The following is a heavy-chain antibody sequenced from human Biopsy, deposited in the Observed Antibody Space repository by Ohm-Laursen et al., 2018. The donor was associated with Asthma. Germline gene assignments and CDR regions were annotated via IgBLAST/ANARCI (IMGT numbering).Heavy chain of an antibody. J-gene: IGHJ4*02. V-gene: IGHV3-53*01. CDR2: IYSGGTS. CDR1: GFAVSRDH. CDR3: ARGDSSNWSHYYFDY. D-gene: IGHD3-22*01. Sequence: SLRLSCAASGFAVSRDHMFWVRQAPGKGLEWVSVIYSGGTSHTADSVMGRFTISRDYSNNTLYLQMHSLRAEDTAVYYCARGDSSNWSHYYFDYWGQGTLVTVSS.